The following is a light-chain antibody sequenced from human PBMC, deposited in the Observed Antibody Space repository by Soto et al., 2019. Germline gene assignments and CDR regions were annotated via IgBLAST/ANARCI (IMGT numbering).Light chain of an antibody. CDR3: CSYAGSYSFV. CDR2: DVS. Sequence: QSVLTQPRSVSGSPGQSVTISCTGTSSDVGGYNYVSWYQQHPGKAPKLMIYDVSKRPSGVPDRFSGSKSGNTASLTISGLQAEDEADYYCCSYAGSYSFVFGTGTKAPS. V-gene: IGLV2-11*01. CDR1: SSDVGGYNY. J-gene: IGLJ1*01.